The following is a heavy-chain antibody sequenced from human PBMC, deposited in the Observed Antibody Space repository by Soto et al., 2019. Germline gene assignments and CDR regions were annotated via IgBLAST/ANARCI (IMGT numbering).Heavy chain of an antibody. CDR3: ARARFTIFGVVIIPHYYYYGMDV. J-gene: IGHJ6*02. Sequence: QLQLVQSGAEVKKPGSSVKVSCKASGGTFSSYAISWVRQAPGQGLEWMGGIIPIFGTANYAQKFQGRVTITADESTSTAYMELSRLRSEDTAVYYCARARFTIFGVVIIPHYYYYGMDVCGQGTTVTVSS. V-gene: IGHV1-69*01. CDR1: GGTFSSYA. CDR2: IIPIFGTA. D-gene: IGHD3-3*01.